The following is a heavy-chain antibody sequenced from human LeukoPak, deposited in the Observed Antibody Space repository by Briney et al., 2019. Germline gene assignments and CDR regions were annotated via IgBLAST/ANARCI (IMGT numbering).Heavy chain of an antibody. CDR3: ARVSYGLPYFDY. Sequence: PSETLSLTCAVYGGSFSGYYWSWIRQPPGKGLEWIGEINHSGSTNYNPSLKSRVTISVDTSKNQFSLKLSSVTAADTAVYYCARVSYGLPYFDYWGQGTLVTVSS. J-gene: IGHJ4*02. CDR1: GGSFSGYY. D-gene: IGHD5-18*01. CDR2: INHSGST. V-gene: IGHV4-34*01.